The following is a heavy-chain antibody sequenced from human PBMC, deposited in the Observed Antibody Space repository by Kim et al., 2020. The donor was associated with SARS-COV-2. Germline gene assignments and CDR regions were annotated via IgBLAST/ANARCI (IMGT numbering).Heavy chain of an antibody. CDR1: GDSINRRPLF. CDR2: IYYNGTT. D-gene: IGHD3-16*01. J-gene: IGHJ4*02. CDR3: ARGGVDTVVLSLGGVPDY. Sequence: SETLSLTCTVSGDSINRRPLFWTWMRQRPGGSLEWIGHIYYNGTTYYNPSLRSRVTISEDTSNNRFSLSLTSVTAADTAVYYCARGGVDTVVLSLGGVPDYWGQGTLVTVSS. V-gene: IGHV4-31*03.